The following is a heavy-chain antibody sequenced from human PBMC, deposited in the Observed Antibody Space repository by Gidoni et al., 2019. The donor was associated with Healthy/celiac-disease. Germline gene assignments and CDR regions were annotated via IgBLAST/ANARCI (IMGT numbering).Heavy chain of an antibody. V-gene: IGHV3-9*01. J-gene: IGHJ6*02. D-gene: IGHD3-10*01. CDR2: ISWNNGSL. CDR1: GFTFDDYA. Sequence: EVQLVESGGGLVQPGRSLRPSCAASGFTFDDYAMHWVRQAPGKGLEWVSGISWNNGSLGYADSVKGRFTISRDNAKNSLYLQMNSLRAEDTALYYCAKDMAYGSGSWYGMDVWGQGTTVTVSS. CDR3: AKDMAYGSGSWYGMDV.